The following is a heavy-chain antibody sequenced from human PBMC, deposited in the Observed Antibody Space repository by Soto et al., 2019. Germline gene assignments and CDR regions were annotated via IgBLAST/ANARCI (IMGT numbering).Heavy chain of an antibody. CDR1: GFTVSSND. CDR2: IKSDGSGT. D-gene: IGHD3-22*01. Sequence: GGSLRLSCAASGFTVSSNDMTWVRQAPGKGLKWVARIKSDGSGTIYADSVKGRLTISRDNARNTLYLQMNSLRAEDTAVYFCARGDGDYYDGNGYLGRHWGQGTLVTVSS. CDR3: ARGDGDYYDGNGYLGRH. V-gene: IGHV3-74*01. J-gene: IGHJ4*02.